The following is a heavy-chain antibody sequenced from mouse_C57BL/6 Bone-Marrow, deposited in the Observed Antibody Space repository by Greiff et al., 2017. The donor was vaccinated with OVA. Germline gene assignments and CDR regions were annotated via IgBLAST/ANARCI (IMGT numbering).Heavy chain of an antibody. CDR3: ARSIGSNYEGFAY. CDR2: IYPGGGYT. Sequence: QVQLKESGAELVRPGTSVKMSCKASGYTFTNYWIGWAKQRPGHGLEWIGDIYPGGGYTNYNEKFKGKATLTADKSSSTAYMQFSSLTSEDSAIYYCARSIGSNYEGFAYWGQGTLVTVSA. D-gene: IGHD2-5*01. J-gene: IGHJ3*01. CDR1: GYTFTNYW. V-gene: IGHV1-63*01.